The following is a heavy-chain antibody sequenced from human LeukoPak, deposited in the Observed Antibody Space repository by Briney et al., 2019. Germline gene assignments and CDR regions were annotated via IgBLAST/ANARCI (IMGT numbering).Heavy chain of an antibody. D-gene: IGHD1-26*01. Sequence: ASVKVSWKASGYPFSSYGINWVRQAPGQGLEWMGRFNPYNRNINYAQKFQGRVTMTTSAFTFYMELTSLGSDDTAVYYCARVGSGGSYSLIVFDYWGQGTLVTVSS. CDR2: FNPYNRNI. CDR1: GYPFSSYG. V-gene: IGHV1-18*01. CDR3: ARVGSGGSYSLIVFDY. J-gene: IGHJ4*02.